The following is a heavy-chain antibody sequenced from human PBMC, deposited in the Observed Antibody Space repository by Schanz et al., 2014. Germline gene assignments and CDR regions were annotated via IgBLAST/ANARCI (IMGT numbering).Heavy chain of an antibody. CDR1: GFTFGDYA. CDR3: ARGLIAAAGGAFDY. V-gene: IGHV3-23*01. J-gene: IGHJ4*02. CDR2: INTGVNT. Sequence: EVPLLASGGGLVQPGGSLRLSCAASGFTFGDYAMTWVRQAPGKGLEWVSAINTGVNTYYADSVRGRFTMSRDNSKNTLYLQMNSLRAGDAAVYYCARGLIAAAGGAFDYWGQGTLVAVSA. D-gene: IGHD6-13*01.